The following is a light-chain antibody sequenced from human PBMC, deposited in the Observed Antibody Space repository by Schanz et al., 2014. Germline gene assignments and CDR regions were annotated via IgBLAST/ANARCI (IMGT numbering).Light chain of an antibody. CDR1: QTIGTY. Sequence: EVVLTQSPATLSLSPGERATLSCRASQTIGTYLAWYQQKPGQAPRLLIYDTFNRATGIPGRFSGSGSGTDFTLSISSLEPEDFAVYYCQHYYNWPRTFGQGTKVEIK. V-gene: IGKV3-11*01. J-gene: IGKJ1*01. CDR2: DTF. CDR3: QHYYNWPRT.